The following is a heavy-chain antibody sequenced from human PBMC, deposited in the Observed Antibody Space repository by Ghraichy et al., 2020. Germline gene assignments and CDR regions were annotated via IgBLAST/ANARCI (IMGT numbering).Heavy chain of an antibody. V-gene: IGHV1-69*13. J-gene: IGHJ1*01. CDR1: GGTFSSYA. CDR2: IIPIFGTA. CDR3: ARYRGMMETHRYFQH. D-gene: IGHD2-21*01. Sequence: SVKVSCKASGGTFSSYAISWVRQAPGQGLEWMGGIIPIFGTANYAQKFQGRVTITADESTSTAYMELSSLRSEDTAVYYCARYRGMMETHRYFQHWGQGTLVTVSS.